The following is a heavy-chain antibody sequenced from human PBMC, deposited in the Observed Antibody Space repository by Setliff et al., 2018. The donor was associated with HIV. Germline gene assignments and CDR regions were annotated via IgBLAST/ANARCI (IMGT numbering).Heavy chain of an antibody. Sequence: SETLSLTCAVYGGSFSGYYWSWIRQPPGKGLEWIGEINHSGSTNYNPSLKSRVTTSVDTSKNQFSLKLSSVTAADTAVYYCALLRYFDWFGNYWGQGTLVTVSS. CDR2: INHSGST. CDR1: GGSFSGYY. CDR3: ALLRYFDWFGNY. D-gene: IGHD3-9*01. J-gene: IGHJ4*02. V-gene: IGHV4-34*01.